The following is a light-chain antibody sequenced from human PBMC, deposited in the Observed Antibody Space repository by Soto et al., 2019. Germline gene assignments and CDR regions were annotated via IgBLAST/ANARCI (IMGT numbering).Light chain of an antibody. CDR3: SSFTSSVTYV. CDR1: SSDVGGHNS. V-gene: IGLV2-14*01. J-gene: IGLJ1*01. CDR2: DVS. Sequence: QSVLTQPASVSGSPGQSITISCTGTSSDVGGHNSVSWYRQDPGKAPKLMICDVSNRPSGVSDRFSGSKSGNTASLTISGLQIEDEADYYCSSFTSSVTYVFGTGTKVTVL.